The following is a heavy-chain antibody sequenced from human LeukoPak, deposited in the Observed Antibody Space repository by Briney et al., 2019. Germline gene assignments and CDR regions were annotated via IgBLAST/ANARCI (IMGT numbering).Heavy chain of an antibody. Sequence: PGGPLRLSCAASGFTSSHYWMYWVRQAPGKGLVWVSRISSDGLNTGYADSVKGRFTISRDNAKNTVYLQMDSLRAEDTAVYYCSRVGLYNYGGFDYWGQGSLVTVSS. CDR2: ISSDGLNT. D-gene: IGHD5-18*01. V-gene: IGHV3-74*01. CDR1: GFTSSHYW. CDR3: SRVGLYNYGGFDY. J-gene: IGHJ4*02.